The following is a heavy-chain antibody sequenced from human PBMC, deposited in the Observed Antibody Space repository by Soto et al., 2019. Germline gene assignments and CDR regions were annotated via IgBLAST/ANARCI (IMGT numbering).Heavy chain of an antibody. J-gene: IGHJ3*02. CDR3: AKWTDTVVEAALAGGAFDI. V-gene: IGHV3-23*01. CDR1: GFSFSTYA. D-gene: IGHD2-2*01. CDR2: ISASGATT. Sequence: LRLSCAASGFSFSTYALTWVRQVPGKGLEWVSGISASGATTYYADSVKGRFTISRDNSKNTVFLHMTSLRAEDTALYYCAKWTDTVVEAALAGGAFDIWGQGTTVTVSS.